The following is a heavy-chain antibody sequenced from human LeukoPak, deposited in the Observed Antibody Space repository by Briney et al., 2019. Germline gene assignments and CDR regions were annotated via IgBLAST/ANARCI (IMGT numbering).Heavy chain of an antibody. J-gene: IGHJ6*03. Sequence: SQTLSLTCAISGDSVSSNSAAWNWIRQSPSRGLEWLGRTCYRSKWYNDYAVSVKSRITINPDTSKNQFSLQLNSVTPEDTAVYYCARGGDGAGSHYYYYMDVWGKGTTVTVSS. CDR1: GDSVSSNSAA. CDR3: ARGGDGAGSHYYYYMDV. D-gene: IGHD2-15*01. CDR2: TCYRSKWYN. V-gene: IGHV6-1*01.